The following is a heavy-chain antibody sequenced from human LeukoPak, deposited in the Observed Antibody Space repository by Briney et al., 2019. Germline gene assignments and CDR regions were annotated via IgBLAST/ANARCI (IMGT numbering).Heavy chain of an antibody. CDR3: ARRAPVLLWFGESNWFDP. V-gene: IGHV4-39*07. CDR2: INHSGST. D-gene: IGHD3-10*01. J-gene: IGHJ5*02. Sequence: PSETLSLTCTVSGGSISSSGYYWGWIRQPPGKGLEWIGEINHSGSTNYNPSLKSRVTISVDTSKNQFSLKLSSVTAADTAVYYCARRAPVLLWFGESNWFDPWGQGTLVTVSS. CDR1: GGSISSSGYY.